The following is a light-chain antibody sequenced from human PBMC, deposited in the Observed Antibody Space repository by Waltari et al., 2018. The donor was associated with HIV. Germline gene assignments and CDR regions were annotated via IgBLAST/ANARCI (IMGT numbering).Light chain of an antibody. CDR3: SSYTSSSTPWV. CDR2: EVS. V-gene: IGLV2-14*01. CDR1: SSDVGGYNY. J-gene: IGLJ3*02. Sequence: QSALTQPASVSGSLGQSITISCTGTSSDVGGYNYVSWYQQHPGKAPKLMIYEVSNRPSGVSNRFSGSKSGNTASLTISGLQAEDEADYYCSSYTSSSTPWVFGGGTKLTVL.